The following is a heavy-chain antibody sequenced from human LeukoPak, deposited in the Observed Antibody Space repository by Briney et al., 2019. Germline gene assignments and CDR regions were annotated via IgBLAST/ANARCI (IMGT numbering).Heavy chain of an antibody. CDR2: IPNDRRNN. CDR1: GFTFSSYG. J-gene: IGHJ4*02. D-gene: IGHD3-9*01. Sequence: GRSLRLSCAASGFTFSSYGMHWVRQAPGKGLEWVAVIPNDRRNNYYADSVKGRFTISRDNSKNTLYLQMNSLRAEDTAVYYCAKDQPPGGLLRYFDWYPGGFDYWGQGTLVTVSS. CDR3: AKDQPPGGLLRYFDWYPGGFDY. V-gene: IGHV3-30*18.